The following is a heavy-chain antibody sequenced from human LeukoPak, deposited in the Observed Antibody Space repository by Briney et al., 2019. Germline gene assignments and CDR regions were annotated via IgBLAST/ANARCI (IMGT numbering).Heavy chain of an antibody. CDR1: GYTFTSYD. D-gene: IGHD3-10*01. J-gene: IGHJ6*02. CDR3: ARATYYYGSGDYYYGMDV. V-gene: IGHV1-8*01. CDR2: MNPNSGNT. Sequence: ASVKVSCKASGYTFTSYDINWVRQATGQVLEWMGWMNPNSGNTGYAQKFQGRVTMTRNTSISTAYMELSSLRSEDTAVYYCARATYYYGSGDYYYGMDVWGQGTTVTVSS.